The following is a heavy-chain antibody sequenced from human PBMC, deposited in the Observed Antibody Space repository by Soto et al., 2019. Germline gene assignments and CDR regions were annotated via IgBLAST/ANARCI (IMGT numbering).Heavy chain of an antibody. CDR3: ARSSAWFSYFFDY. CDR2: INSHGDRT. CDR1: GFIFRDYA. Sequence: DVHLVESGGGLVQPGGSLRLSCAASGFIFRDYAMYWVRQAPGKELEYVSAINSHGDRTYYASSVKDRFTISRDDSKNTIYLQMGSLSADDMAVYYCARSSAWFSYFFDYWGQGTLVTVSS. D-gene: IGHD6-19*01. J-gene: IGHJ4*02. V-gene: IGHV3-64*01.